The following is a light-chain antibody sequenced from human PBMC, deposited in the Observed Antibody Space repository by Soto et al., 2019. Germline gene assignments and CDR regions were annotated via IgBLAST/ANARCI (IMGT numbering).Light chain of an antibody. CDR2: YAS. CDR1: QSVGNN. Sequence: EIVMTQSQATLYVSPGERVTLSCRASQSVGNNLAWYQQKPGQVPRLLIYYASTRATGIPARFSGSGSGTEFTLNISSLQSEDFALYYCQQYNDWPPITFGQGTRLEIK. J-gene: IGKJ5*01. V-gene: IGKV3-15*01. CDR3: QQYNDWPPIT.